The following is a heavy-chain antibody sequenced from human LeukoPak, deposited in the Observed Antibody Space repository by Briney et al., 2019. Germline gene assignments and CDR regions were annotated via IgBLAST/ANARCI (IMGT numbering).Heavy chain of an antibody. Sequence: GESLKISCKGSGYSFTSYWIGWVRQMPGKGLEWMGIIYPGDSDTRYSPSFQGQVTISADKSINTAYLQWNSLKASDTAIYYCATALYCRTISCTILNHAFDIWGQGTMVTVST. V-gene: IGHV5-51*01. CDR1: GYSFTSYW. J-gene: IGHJ3*02. CDR2: IYPGDSDT. CDR3: ATALYCRTISCTILNHAFDI. D-gene: IGHD2-2*01.